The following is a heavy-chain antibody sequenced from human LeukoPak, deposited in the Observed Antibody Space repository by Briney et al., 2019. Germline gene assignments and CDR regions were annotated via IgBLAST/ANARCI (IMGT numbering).Heavy chain of an antibody. J-gene: IGHJ3*02. CDR2: ISSSSSYI. CDR3: ARDGLSHDSSGYVRAFDI. CDR1: GFTFSSYS. D-gene: IGHD3-22*01. V-gene: IGHV3-21*01. Sequence: GGSLRLSCAASGFTFSSYSMNWVRQAPGKGLEWVSSISSSSSYIYYADSVKGRFTISRDNAKNSLYLQMNSLRAEDTAVYYCARDGLSHDSSGYVRAFDIWGQGTMVTVSS.